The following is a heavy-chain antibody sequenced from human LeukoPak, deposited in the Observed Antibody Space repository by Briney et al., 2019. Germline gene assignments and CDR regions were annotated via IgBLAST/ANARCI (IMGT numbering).Heavy chain of an antibody. CDR3: AKAMVRGVLSSKYHFES. CDR1: GFTLSSYA. CDR2: KSGIGGGT. D-gene: IGHD3-10*01. V-gene: IGHV3-23*01. J-gene: IGHJ4*02. Sequence: GGSLRLSCAASGFTLSSYAMSWIRQTPGKGLDWVSSKSGIGGGTFYADSVRGRFTISRDNSENMLYPQMKTMRAEDTAVYYCAKAMVRGVLSSKYHFESWGQGTLVAVSS.